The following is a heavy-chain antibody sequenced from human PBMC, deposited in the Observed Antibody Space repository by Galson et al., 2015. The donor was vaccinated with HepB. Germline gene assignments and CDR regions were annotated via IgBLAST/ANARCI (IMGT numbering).Heavy chain of an antibody. D-gene: IGHD6-6*01. J-gene: IGHJ6*03. Sequence: SVKVSCKASGGTFSSYAISWVRQAPGQGLEWMGGIIPIFGTANYAQKFQGRVTITADESTSTAYMELSSLRSEDTAVYYCARAGAARPNYYYYYMDVWGKGTTVTVSS. CDR2: IIPIFGTA. CDR1: GGTFSSYA. CDR3: ARAGAARPNYYYYYMDV. V-gene: IGHV1-69*13.